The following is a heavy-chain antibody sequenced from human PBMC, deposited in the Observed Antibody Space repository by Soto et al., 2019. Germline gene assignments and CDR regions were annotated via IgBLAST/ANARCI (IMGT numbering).Heavy chain of an antibody. CDR1: GYTFTRAV. Sequence: GASVKVSCKASGYTFTRAVMHWLRQAAGQRPEWMGWINAGNGNTKYSQKFQGRVTITRDISASTVYMEMSSLRSEDTPVYFCARVTDYFDTISYSRDYFQNRGQRTPVTVSS. D-gene: IGHD3-22*01. CDR3: ARVTDYFDTISYSRDYFQN. CDR2: INAGNGNT. J-gene: IGHJ1*01. V-gene: IGHV1-3*01.